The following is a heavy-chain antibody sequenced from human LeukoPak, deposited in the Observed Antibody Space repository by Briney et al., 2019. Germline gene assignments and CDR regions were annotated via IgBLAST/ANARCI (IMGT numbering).Heavy chain of an antibody. J-gene: IGHJ4*02. D-gene: IGHD4-23*01. CDR1: GFTFSSYS. CDR2: ISSSSSYI. V-gene: IGHV3-21*01. Sequence: GGSLRLSCGASGFTFSSYSMNWVRQAPGKGLEWVSSISSSSSYIYYADSVKGRFTISRDNAKNSLYLQMDSLRAEDTAVYYCASTGGGNSDFDYWGQGTLVTVSS. CDR3: ASTGGGNSDFDY.